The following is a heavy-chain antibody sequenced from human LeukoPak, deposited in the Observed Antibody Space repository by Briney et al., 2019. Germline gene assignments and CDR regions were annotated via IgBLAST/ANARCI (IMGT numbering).Heavy chain of an antibody. CDR2: TTSSGGTI. V-gene: IGHV3-48*04. J-gene: IGHJ4*02. D-gene: IGHD3-22*01. CDR3: ARGYESSAYFFDY. CDR1: GFTFSSYS. Sequence: PGGSLRLSCAAFGFTFSSYSMNWVRQAPGKGLEWLSYTTSSGGTIYYADSVKGRFTISRDNAKNSLYLQMNSLRAEDTAVYYCARGYESSAYFFDYWGQGTLVTVSS.